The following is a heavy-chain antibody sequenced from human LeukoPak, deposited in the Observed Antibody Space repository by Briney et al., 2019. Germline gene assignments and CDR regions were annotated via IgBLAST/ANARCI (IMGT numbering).Heavy chain of an antibody. J-gene: IGHJ5*02. Sequence: GASVKVSCKASGYTFIHYGVSWVRQAPGQGLEWMGGIIPIFGTANYAQKFQGRVTITADKSTSTAYMELSSLRSEDTAVYYCARDQTMVRGVPNWFDPWGQGTLVTVSS. CDR2: IIPIFGTA. CDR1: GYTFIHYG. CDR3: ARDQTMVRGVPNWFDP. V-gene: IGHV1-69*06. D-gene: IGHD3-10*01.